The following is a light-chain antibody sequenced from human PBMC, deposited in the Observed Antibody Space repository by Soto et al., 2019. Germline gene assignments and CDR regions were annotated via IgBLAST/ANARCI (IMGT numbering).Light chain of an antibody. CDR3: QQYGTSPET. CDR2: GAS. CDR1: QTVSSNF. Sequence: EIVLTQSPGTLSLSPGDRATLSCSASQTVSSNFLAWYQQRPAQAPRLLIHGASTRATGITDRFSGSVSGTDFTLTISRLEPEDLAVYYCQQYGTSPETFGQGTKVDIK. J-gene: IGKJ1*01. V-gene: IGKV3-20*01.